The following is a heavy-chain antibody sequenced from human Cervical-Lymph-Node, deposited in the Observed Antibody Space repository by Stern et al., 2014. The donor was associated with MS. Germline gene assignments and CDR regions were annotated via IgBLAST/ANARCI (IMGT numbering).Heavy chain of an antibody. CDR3: ARTSTRGFDY. D-gene: IGHD2/OR15-2a*01. CDR2: IIPIFGRA. Sequence: VQLVESGAEVKKPGSSVKVSCKASGGTFSSYAVNWVRQAPGQGLECMGGIIPIFGRANYAQKFQGRVTITADESTNTAYMELSSLRSEDTAVYFCARTSTRGFDYWGQGTLVTVSS. J-gene: IGHJ4*02. CDR1: GGTFSSYA. V-gene: IGHV1-69*01.